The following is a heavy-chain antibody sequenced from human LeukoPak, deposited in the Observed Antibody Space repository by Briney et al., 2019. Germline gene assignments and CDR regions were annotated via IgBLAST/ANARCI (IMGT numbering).Heavy chain of an antibody. D-gene: IGHD3-22*01. CDR1: GFTFSHHG. Sequence: GGSLRLSCAASGFTFSHHGMHWVRQAPGKGLEWVAFILFDGSKKYFVDSVKGRFTISRDNSKNAVSLQMNTLRTEDTAMYYCARAVDKGTGYYMDFWGQGTLVTVSS. CDR2: ILFDGSKK. V-gene: IGHV3-30*02. J-gene: IGHJ4*02. CDR3: ARAVDKGTGYYMDF.